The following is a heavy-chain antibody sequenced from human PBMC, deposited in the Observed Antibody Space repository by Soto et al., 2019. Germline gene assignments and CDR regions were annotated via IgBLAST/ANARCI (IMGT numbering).Heavy chain of an antibody. Sequence: QVQLVQSGAEVKKPGASVKVSCKASGYTFTGYYMHWVRQAPGQGLEWMGWINPNSGGTNYAQKFQGRVTMRGDTSISTAYMELSRLRSDDTAVYYCARLLGYCSSTSCYTWEDYWGQGTLVTVSS. CDR3: ARLLGYCSSTSCYTWEDY. CDR2: INPNSGGT. V-gene: IGHV1-2*02. D-gene: IGHD2-2*02. CDR1: GYTFTGYY. J-gene: IGHJ4*02.